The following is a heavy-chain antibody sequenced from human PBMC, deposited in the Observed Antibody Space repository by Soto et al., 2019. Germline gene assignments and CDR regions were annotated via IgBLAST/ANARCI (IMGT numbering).Heavy chain of an antibody. Sequence: QVQLVQSGAEVKKPGSSVKVSCKTSRDTFNKYAFNWVRQAPGQGLEWMGWIIPIFSSRNYAEKFQGRVTITAEDSTSTGYMEMRSLRFEGSAIYYCARGEAYIGVWGQGTTVTVSS. CDR1: RDTFNKYA. V-gene: IGHV1-69*01. CDR2: IIPIFSSR. CDR3: ARGEAYIGV. D-gene: IGHD3-16*01. J-gene: IGHJ6*02.